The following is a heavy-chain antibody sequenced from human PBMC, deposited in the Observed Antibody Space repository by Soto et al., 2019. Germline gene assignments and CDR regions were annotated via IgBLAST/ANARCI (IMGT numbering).Heavy chain of an antibody. J-gene: IGHJ4*02. CDR1: GFTFSNYA. CDR3: ARDPTMVRGAAPSH. D-gene: IGHD3-10*01. CDR2: VSYDGSHK. V-gene: IGHV3-30*03. Sequence: GGSLRLSCAVSGFTFSNYAMHWVRQAPGKGLEWVALVSYDGSHKYYADSVQGRFSISRDNSKNTLQLQMNSLRVDDSAMYYCARDPTMVRGAAPSHWGQGTLVTVSS.